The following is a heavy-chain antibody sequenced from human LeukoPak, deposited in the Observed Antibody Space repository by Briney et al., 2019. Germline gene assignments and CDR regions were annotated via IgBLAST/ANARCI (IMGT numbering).Heavy chain of an antibody. V-gene: IGHV3-23*01. CDR2: ISGSGGST. CDR1: GFTFSSYA. D-gene: IGHD3-10*01. CDR3: AKAFYSEYGSGSFFPLDY. Sequence: GGSLRLSCAVSGFTFSSYAMSWVRQAPGKGLEWVSAISGSGGSTYYADSVKGRFTISRGNSKNTLYLQMNSLRAEDTAVYYCAKAFYSEYGSGSFFPLDYWGQGTLVTVSS. J-gene: IGHJ4*02.